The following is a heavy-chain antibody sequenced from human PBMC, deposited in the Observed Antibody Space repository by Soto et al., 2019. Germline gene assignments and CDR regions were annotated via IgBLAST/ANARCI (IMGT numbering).Heavy chain of an antibody. CDR1: GYTFSRYA. CDR3: ARDYDYDNSGHFDY. V-gene: IGHV1-3*01. Sequence: ASVKVSCKASGYTFSRYAIHWVRQAPGQRLEWMGWINAGNGNTKYSQKFQGRVTITRDTSATTVYMELSSLRSEDTAVYYCARDYDYDNSGHFDYWGQGTLVTVSS. J-gene: IGHJ4*02. CDR2: INAGNGNT. D-gene: IGHD3-22*01.